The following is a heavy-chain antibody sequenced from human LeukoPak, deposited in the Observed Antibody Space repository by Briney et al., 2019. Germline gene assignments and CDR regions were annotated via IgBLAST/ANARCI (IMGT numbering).Heavy chain of an antibody. CDR2: ISSSSRYI. Sequence: GGSLTLSCAASGFTFSSYSMNWVRQAPAKGLEWVSSISSSSRYIYYADSVKGRFTISRDNAKNSLYLQMNSLKAEDTAVYYCARVGRGYDILTGYSIEYYFDYWGQGTLVTVSS. V-gene: IGHV3-21*01. CDR3: ARVGRGYDILTGYSIEYYFDY. CDR1: GFTFSSYS. J-gene: IGHJ4*02. D-gene: IGHD3-9*01.